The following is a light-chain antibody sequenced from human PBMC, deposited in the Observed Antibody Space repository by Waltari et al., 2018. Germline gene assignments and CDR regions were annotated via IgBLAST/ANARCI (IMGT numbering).Light chain of an antibody. J-gene: IGKJ2*01. CDR1: QSIDTW. CDR3: QQYNYYPVT. V-gene: IGKV1-5*03. CDR2: KAS. Sequence: DIQVTTSPSTRSASVGDRVTIACRSSQSIDTWLAWYQQKPRKSPKLLIYKASHLESGVPLSFSGSGSGTEFTLTINSLQPDDFATYYCQQYNYYPVTYGQGTKLEI.